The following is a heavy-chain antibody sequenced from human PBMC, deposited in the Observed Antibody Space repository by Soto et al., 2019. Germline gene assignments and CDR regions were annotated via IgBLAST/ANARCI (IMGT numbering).Heavy chain of an antibody. V-gene: IGHV1-46*01. Sequence: QVQLVQSGAEVKRPGASVKVSCKASGYTFTTYYMHWVRQAPGQGLEWLGIINPNGGSTNYAQRFQGRVTTTRETSTSADYVELSSLTSEDTAVYYCARAGYCSGGTCFHGNCDYWGQGTLVTVSA. CDR1: GYTFTTYY. D-gene: IGHD2-15*01. CDR3: ARAGYCSGGTCFHGNCDY. CDR2: INPNGGST. J-gene: IGHJ4*02.